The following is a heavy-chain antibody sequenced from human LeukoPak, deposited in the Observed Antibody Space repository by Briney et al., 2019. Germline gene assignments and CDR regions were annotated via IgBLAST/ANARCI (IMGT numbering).Heavy chain of an antibody. J-gene: IGHJ3*02. CDR2: IYTSGST. V-gene: IGHV4-4*09. CDR1: GGSISSYY. D-gene: IGHD3-22*01. CDR3: ARRDRATDAFDI. Sequence: SETLSLTCTVSGGSISSYYWSWIRQPPGKGLEWIGCIYTSGSTNYNPSLKSRVTISVDTSKNQFSLKLSSVTAADTAVYYCARRDRATDAFDIWGQGTMVTVSS.